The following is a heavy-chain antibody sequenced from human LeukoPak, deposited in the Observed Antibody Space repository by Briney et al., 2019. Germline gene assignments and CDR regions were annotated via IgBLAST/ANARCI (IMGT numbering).Heavy chain of an antibody. V-gene: IGHV1-18*01. CDR2: ISAYNGNT. Sequence: ASVKVSCKASGYTFTSYGISWVRQAPGQGLEWMGWISAYNGNTNYAQKLQGRVTMTTDTSTSTAYMELRSLRSDDTAVYYCARIRGYCSSTGCSEFDYWGQGTLVTVSS. CDR3: ARIRGYCSSTGCSEFDY. D-gene: IGHD2-2*01. J-gene: IGHJ4*02. CDR1: GYTFTSYG.